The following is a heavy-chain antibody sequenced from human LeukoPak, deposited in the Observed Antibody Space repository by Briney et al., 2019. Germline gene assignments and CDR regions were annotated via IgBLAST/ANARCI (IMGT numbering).Heavy chain of an antibody. CDR3: ARTGDWLANWFDP. D-gene: IGHD6-19*01. CDR1: GGSISSYY. CDR2: IYTGGST. V-gene: IGHV4-4*07. Sequence: SETLSLTCTVSGGSISSYYWSWIQQPAGKGLEWIGRIYTGGSTNYNPSLKSRVTMSVDTYKNQFSLKLSSVTAADTAVYYCARTGDWLANWFDPWGQGTLVTVSS. J-gene: IGHJ5*02.